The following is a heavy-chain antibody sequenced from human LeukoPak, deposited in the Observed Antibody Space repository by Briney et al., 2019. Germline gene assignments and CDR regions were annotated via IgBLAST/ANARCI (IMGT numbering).Heavy chain of an antibody. CDR3: TSSDYTSSDY. D-gene: IGHD2-2*02. J-gene: IGHJ4*02. CDR2: IDPRSGGT. V-gene: IGHV1-2*02. Sequence: VASVKVSCKASGYTFTDYYMHWVRQAPGHGLEWMGWIDPRSGGTNFARKFQGRVTMTRDTSTSTAYMELSRLTSDDTAVYYCTSSDYTSSDYWGQGTLVTVSS. CDR1: GYTFTDYY.